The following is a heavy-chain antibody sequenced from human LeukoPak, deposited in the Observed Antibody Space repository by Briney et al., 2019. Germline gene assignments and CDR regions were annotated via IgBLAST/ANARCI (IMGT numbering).Heavy chain of an antibody. J-gene: IGHJ4*02. CDR1: GFTFSRCG. CDR3: ARPPGSGWPYYFDY. D-gene: IGHD6-19*01. Sequence: GGSLRLSCVGSGFTFSRCGMLWVRQAPGKGLEWMGVITYDGQNEYNGDSVKGRFTISRDNSKNTLYLQMNSLRAEDTAVYFCARPPGSGWPYYFDYWGQGTLVTVSS. CDR2: ITYDGQNE. V-gene: IGHV3-30*12.